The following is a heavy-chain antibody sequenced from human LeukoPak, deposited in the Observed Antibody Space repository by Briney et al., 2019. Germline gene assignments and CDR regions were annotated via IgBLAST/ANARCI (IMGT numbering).Heavy chain of an antibody. Sequence: ASVKVSCKASGYTFTSFDFNWVRQATGQGLEWMGWMKSNNGHTGYAQKFQGRVTMTRDTSTSTAYMELSSLTFEDTAVYYCARGPPNWGMVGYWGQGTLVTVSS. J-gene: IGHJ4*02. CDR1: GYTFTSFD. CDR3: ARGPPNWGMVGY. D-gene: IGHD7-27*01. V-gene: IGHV1-8*01. CDR2: MKSNNGHT.